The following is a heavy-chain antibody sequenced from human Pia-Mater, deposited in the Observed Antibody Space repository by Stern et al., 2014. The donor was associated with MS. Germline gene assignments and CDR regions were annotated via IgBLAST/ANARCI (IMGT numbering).Heavy chain of an antibody. D-gene: IGHD2-8*01. CDR1: GGTFSSYA. J-gene: IGHJ3*02. V-gene: IGHV1-69*06. Sequence: QLVQSGAEVKKPGSSVKVSCKASGGTFSSYAIRWVRQAPGQGLEWVGGIIPTIGTSNPAQKFQGRVTITADKSTNTGYMELSSLRSEDTALYYCARDGGGVDIWGQGTMVSVSS. CDR3: ARDGGGVDI. CDR2: IIPTIGTS.